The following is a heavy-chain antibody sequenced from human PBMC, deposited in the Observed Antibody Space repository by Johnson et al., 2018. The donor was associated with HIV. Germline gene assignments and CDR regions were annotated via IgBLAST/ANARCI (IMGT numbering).Heavy chain of an antibody. CDR3: ARDRTGGSYPRAFDI. CDR2: IWYDGSTK. Sequence: QVQLVESGGGVVQPGRSLRLSCAASGFTFSSHGMHWVRQAPGKGLEWVAVIWYDGSTKYYADSVKGRFTISRDNSKNTLYLQMNSLRAEDTAVYYCARDRTGGSYPRAFDIWGQGTMVTVSS. J-gene: IGHJ3*02. CDR1: GFTFSSHG. D-gene: IGHD1-26*01. V-gene: IGHV3-30*19.